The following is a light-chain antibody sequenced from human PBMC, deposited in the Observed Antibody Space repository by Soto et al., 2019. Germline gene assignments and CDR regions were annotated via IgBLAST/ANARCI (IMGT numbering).Light chain of an antibody. CDR1: NSDIGASNF. CDR3: ISYKTDDTFV. V-gene: IGLV2-14*01. CDR2: EAT. Sequence: QSVLTQPASVSGSPGQSITISCTGTNSDIGASNFVSWYQHLPGRAPKVIIFEATNRPSGVSDRFSGSKAGTTASLTISGLQADDEGEYFCISYKTDDTFVFGTGTKVTVL. J-gene: IGLJ1*01.